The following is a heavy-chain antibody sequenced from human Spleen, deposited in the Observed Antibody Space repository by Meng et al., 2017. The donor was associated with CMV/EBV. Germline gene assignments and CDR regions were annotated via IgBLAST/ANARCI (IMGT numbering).Heavy chain of an antibody. CDR2: IYWNDDK. CDR1: GFSLSTSGVG. Sequence: SGFSLSTSGVGVGWNRQPQGKALEWLALIYWNDDKRYSLSLKSRLTITKDTSKNQVVLTMTNMDPVDTATYYCAHRNVDTAMVSFDYWGQGTLVTVSS. CDR3: AHRNVDTAMVSFDY. V-gene: IGHV2-5*01. D-gene: IGHD5-18*01. J-gene: IGHJ4*02.